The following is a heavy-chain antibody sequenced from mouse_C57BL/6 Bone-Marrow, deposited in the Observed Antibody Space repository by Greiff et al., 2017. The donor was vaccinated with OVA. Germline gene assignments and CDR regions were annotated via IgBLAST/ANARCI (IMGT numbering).Heavy chain of an antibody. V-gene: IGHV1-7*01. CDR2: INPSSGYT. CDR3: ARWYYAMDY. Sequence: QVHVKQSGAELAKPGASVKLSCKASGYTFTSYWMHWVKQRPGQGLEWIGYINPSSGYTKYNQKFKDKATLTADKSSSTAYMQLSSLTYEDTAVYYCARWYYAMDYWGQGTSVTVSS. J-gene: IGHJ4*01. CDR1: GYTFTSYW.